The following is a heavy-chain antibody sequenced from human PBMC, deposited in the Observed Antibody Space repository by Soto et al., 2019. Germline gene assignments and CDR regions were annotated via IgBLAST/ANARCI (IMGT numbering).Heavy chain of an antibody. J-gene: IGHJ4*02. CDR3: ASLGYCSGGSCLDY. Sequence: SETVSLTCTVSGGCISSYYWSWIRQPPGKGLEWIGYIYYSGSTNYNPSLKSRVTISVDTSKNQSSLKLSSVTAADTAVYYCASLGYCSGGSCLDYWGQGTLVTVSS. V-gene: IGHV4-59*01. D-gene: IGHD2-15*01. CDR1: GGCISSYY. CDR2: IYYSGST.